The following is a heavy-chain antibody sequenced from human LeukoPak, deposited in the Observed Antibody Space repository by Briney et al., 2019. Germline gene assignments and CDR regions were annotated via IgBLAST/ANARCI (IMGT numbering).Heavy chain of an antibody. V-gene: IGHV3-30*04. CDR3: AREFPERDAFDI. J-gene: IGHJ3*02. CDR1: GFTFSSYA. CDR2: ISYDGSNK. Sequence: GGSLRLSCAASGFTFSSYAMHWVRQAPGKGLEWVAVISYDGSNKYYADSVKSRFTISRDNSKNTLYLQMNSLRAEDTAVYYCAREFPERDAFDIWGQGTMVTVSS. D-gene: IGHD1-14*01.